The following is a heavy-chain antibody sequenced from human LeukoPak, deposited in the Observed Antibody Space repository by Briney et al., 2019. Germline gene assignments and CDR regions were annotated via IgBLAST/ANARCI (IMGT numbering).Heavy chain of an antibody. CDR3: AKVSGYDILTGYYNHLDC. V-gene: IGHV3-21*04. J-gene: IGHJ4*02. CDR2: ISSSSSYI. CDR1: GFTFSSYS. Sequence: GGSLRLSCAASGFTFSSYSMNWVRQAPGKGLEWVSSISSSSSYIYYADSVKGRFTISRDNAKNTLYLQMNSLRAEDTAVYYCAKVSGYDILTGYYNHLDCWGQGTLVTVSS. D-gene: IGHD3-9*01.